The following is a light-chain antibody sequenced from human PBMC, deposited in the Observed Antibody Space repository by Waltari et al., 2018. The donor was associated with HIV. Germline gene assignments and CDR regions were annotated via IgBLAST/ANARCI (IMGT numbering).Light chain of an antibody. CDR1: QPVSSSH. J-gene: IGKJ1*01. Sequence: DTALTQSPGTLSLSPGEGAILSCRTSQPVSSSHLAWYQQKPGQAPRLLVYGASTRAAGIPDRFSGSGSGADFTLSISRLEPEDVAVYYCHQYGSLPETFGQGTKV. V-gene: IGKV3-20*01. CDR3: HQYGSLPET. CDR2: GAS.